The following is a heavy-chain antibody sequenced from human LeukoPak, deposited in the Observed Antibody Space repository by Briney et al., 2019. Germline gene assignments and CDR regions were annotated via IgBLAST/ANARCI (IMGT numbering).Heavy chain of an antibody. D-gene: IGHD3-10*01. J-gene: IGHJ4*02. CDR2: ISAYNGNT. CDR3: ARVAMVRGVIKVSSFFDY. Sequence: ASVKVSYKASGGTFSSYAISWVRQAPGQGLEWMGWISAYNGNTNYAQKLQGRVTMTTDTSTSTAYMELRSLRSDDTAVYYCARVAMVRGVIKVSSFFDYWGQGTLVTVSS. V-gene: IGHV1-18*01. CDR1: GGTFSSYA.